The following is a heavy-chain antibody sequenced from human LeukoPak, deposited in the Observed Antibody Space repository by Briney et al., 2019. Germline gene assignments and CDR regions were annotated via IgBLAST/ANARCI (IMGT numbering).Heavy chain of an antibody. CDR3: AKPSIAVAGTLYFDF. V-gene: IGHV3-30*02. D-gene: IGHD6-19*01. J-gene: IGHJ4*02. Sequence: GGFLRLSCTASGFTFSSYGMHWVRQAPGKGLDWVAFIRYDGSNKYYADSVKGRFTISRDNSKDTLYLQMNSLRAEDTAVYYCAKPSIAVAGTLYFDFWGQGTLVTVSS. CDR2: IRYDGSNK. CDR1: GFTFSSYG.